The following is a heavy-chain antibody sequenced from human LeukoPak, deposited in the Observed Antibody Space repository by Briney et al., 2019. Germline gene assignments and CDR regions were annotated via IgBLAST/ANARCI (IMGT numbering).Heavy chain of an antibody. J-gene: IGHJ6*02. D-gene: IGHD2-2*01. V-gene: IGHV1-69*02. Sequence: GASVKVSCRASGGTFSSYTISWVRQAPGQGLEWMGRIIPILGIANYAQKFQGRVTITADKSTSTAYMELSSLRSEDTALYYCASLLGYCSSTSCAYGMDVWGQGTTVTVSS. CDR2: IIPILGIA. CDR1: GGTFSSYT. CDR3: ASLLGYCSSTSCAYGMDV.